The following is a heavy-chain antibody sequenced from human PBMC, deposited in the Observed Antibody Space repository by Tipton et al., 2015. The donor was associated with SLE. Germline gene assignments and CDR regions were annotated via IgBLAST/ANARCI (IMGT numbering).Heavy chain of an antibody. V-gene: IGHV4-30-2*01. CDR3: SREKIVDTGEKVFDT. J-gene: IGHJ3*02. CDR1: GGSISSYGYS. CDR2: IYQSGAT. Sequence: TLSLTCAVSGGSISSYGYSWSWIRQPPGKGLEWIGYIYQSGATYYNPSLNSRVTISVDRSKNQFSLNLSSVTAADTAVYYCSREKIVDTGEKVFDTWGQGTMVTVSS. D-gene: IGHD1-26*01.